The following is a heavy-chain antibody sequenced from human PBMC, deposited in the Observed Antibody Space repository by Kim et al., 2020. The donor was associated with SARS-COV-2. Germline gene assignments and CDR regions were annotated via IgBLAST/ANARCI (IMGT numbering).Heavy chain of an antibody. Sequence: GGSLRLSCAASGFTFSGHWMNWVRQAPGKGLEWVASIKQDGSEKYYLDSVKGRFTVSRDNAKDLLYLQMNGLRAEDTAVYYCVRGSGWLGDYWGQGTLVTVSS. CDR1: GFTFSGHW. CDR3: VRGSGWLGDY. V-gene: IGHV3-7*03. J-gene: IGHJ4*02. CDR2: IKQDGSEK. D-gene: IGHD6-19*01.